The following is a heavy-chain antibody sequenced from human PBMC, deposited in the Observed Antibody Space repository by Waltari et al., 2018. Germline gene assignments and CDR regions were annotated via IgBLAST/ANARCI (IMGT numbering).Heavy chain of an antibody. Sequence: TFTDYYMHWVQQAPGKGLEWMGRVDPEDGETIYAEKFQGRVTITADTSTDTAYMELSSLRSEDTAVYYCATDANYGAQDYWGQGTLVTVSS. CDR3: ATDANYGAQDY. CDR1: TFTDYY. D-gene: IGHD4-17*01. V-gene: IGHV1-69-2*01. CDR2: VDPEDGET. J-gene: IGHJ4*02.